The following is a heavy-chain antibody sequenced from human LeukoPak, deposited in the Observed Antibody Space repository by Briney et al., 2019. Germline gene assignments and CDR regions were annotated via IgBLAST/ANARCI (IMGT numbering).Heavy chain of an antibody. Sequence: GRSLILSCAASGFTFDDYAVHWLRRPSREGLLWLLGISWYSGSICYADSVKGRFTISSDNANTSLNRQMNSLRAEDTALYYCAKEVVAATRWATWFDPWGQGTLVTVSS. CDR2: ISWYSGSI. D-gene: IGHD2-15*01. CDR3: AKEVVAATRWATWFDP. J-gene: IGHJ5*02. CDR1: GFTFDDYA. V-gene: IGHV3-9*01.